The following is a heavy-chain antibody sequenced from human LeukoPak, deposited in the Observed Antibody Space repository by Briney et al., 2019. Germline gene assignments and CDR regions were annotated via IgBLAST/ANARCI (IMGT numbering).Heavy chain of an antibody. CDR2: IYSAGST. J-gene: IGHJ4*02. CDR3: ARKTPRFGDYDY. Sequence: GGSLRLSCAASGFTVSSSYMSWVRQAPGKGLEWVSLIYSAGSTYYADSVKGRFTVSRDNSKNTLYLQMNSLRAEDTAVYYCARKTPRFGDYDYWGQGTLVTVSS. V-gene: IGHV3-66*01. D-gene: IGHD2-15*01. CDR1: GFTVSSSY.